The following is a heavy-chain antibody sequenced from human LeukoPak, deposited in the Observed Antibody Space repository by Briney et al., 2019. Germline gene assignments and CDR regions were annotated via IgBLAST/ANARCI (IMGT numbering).Heavy chain of an antibody. CDR1: GGTFSSYA. Sequence: SVKVSCKASGGTFSSYAISWVRQAPGQGLEWMGGIIPIFGTANYAQKFQGRVTITADESTSTAYMELSSLRSEDTAVYYCATDLIGGRDGYINWFDPWGQGTLVTVSS. CDR3: ATDLIGGRDGYINWFDP. CDR2: IIPIFGTA. V-gene: IGHV1-69*13. D-gene: IGHD5-24*01. J-gene: IGHJ5*02.